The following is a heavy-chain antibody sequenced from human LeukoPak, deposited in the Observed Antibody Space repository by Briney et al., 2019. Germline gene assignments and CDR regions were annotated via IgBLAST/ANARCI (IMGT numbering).Heavy chain of an antibody. D-gene: IGHD2-2*02. CDR1: GFTFSSYA. V-gene: IGHV3-30*02. Sequence: PGGSLRLSCAASGFTFSSYAVSWVRQAPGKGLEWVAFIRSDGSDKYFADSVRGRFTVSRDNSKNTLYLQMNSLRVEDTAVYYCAKDGSSFCSRSSCYMIHYWGQGTLVTVSS. CDR2: IRSDGSDK. J-gene: IGHJ4*02. CDR3: AKDGSSFCSRSSCYMIHY.